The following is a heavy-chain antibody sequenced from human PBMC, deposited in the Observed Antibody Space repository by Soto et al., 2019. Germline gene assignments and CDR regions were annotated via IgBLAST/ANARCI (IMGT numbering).Heavy chain of an antibody. Sequence: SETLSLTCTVSGGSISSYYWSWIRQPPGKGLEWIGYIYYSGSTNYNPSLKGRFTISRDNAKNSLYLQMNSLRDEDTAVYYRASELAALNWFDPWGQGTLVTVSS. V-gene: IGHV4-59*12. CDR3: ASELAALNWFDP. CDR1: GGSISSYY. CDR2: IYYSGST. J-gene: IGHJ5*02. D-gene: IGHD1-1*01.